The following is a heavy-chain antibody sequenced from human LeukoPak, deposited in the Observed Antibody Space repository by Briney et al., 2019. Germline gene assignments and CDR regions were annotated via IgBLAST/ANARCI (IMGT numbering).Heavy chain of an antibody. Sequence: SETLSLTCTVSGGSISSYYWSWIRQPAGKGLEWIGRIYTSGSTNYNPSLKSRVTISVDTSKNQFSLKLSSVTAADTAVYYCARGRRDIAAAGIRRRWFDPWGQGTLVTVSS. CDR3: ARGRRDIAAAGIRRRWFDP. J-gene: IGHJ5*02. V-gene: IGHV4-4*07. CDR1: GGSISSYY. CDR2: IYTSGST. D-gene: IGHD6-13*01.